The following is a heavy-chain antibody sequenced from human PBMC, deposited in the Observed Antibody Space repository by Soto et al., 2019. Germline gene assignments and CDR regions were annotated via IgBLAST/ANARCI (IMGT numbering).Heavy chain of an antibody. CDR3: ARDGAVGYCSSTSCRVSWFDP. Sequence: QVQLVQSGAEVKKPGASVKVSCKASGYTFTSYGISWVRQAPGQGLEWMGWISAYNGNTNYAQKLQGRVTMPTYTSTSTAYMELRSLRSDDTAVYYCARDGAVGYCSSTSCRVSWFDPWGQGTLVTVSS. CDR1: GYTFTSYG. CDR2: ISAYNGNT. J-gene: IGHJ5*02. V-gene: IGHV1-18*01. D-gene: IGHD2-2*01.